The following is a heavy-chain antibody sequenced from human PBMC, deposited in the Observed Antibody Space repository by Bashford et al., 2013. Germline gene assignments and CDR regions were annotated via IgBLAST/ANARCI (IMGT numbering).Heavy chain of an antibody. CDR3: ARDTRQWLQREYYYYGMDV. CDR1: GFTVGSYW. V-gene: IGHV3-7*03. CDR2: IKQDESQK. D-gene: IGHD5-12*01. Sequence: GGSLRLSCAVSGFTVGSYWMSWVRQTPGKGLEWVANIKQDESQKDYVDSVKGRFTISRDNSNNTLYLQMNSLRADDTATYYCARDTRQWLQREYYYYGMDVWGQGTTVTVSS. J-gene: IGHJ6*02.